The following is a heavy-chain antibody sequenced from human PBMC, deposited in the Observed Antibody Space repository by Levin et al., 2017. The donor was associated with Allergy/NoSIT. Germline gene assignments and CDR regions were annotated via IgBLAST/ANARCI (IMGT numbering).Heavy chain of an antibody. Sequence: KASETLSLTCTVSGGSISSADYYWSWIRQSPAKGLEWIAYISFSGLTYYNPSLKTRFTISVDTTNNQFSLKVISVTAADTAVYFCARATAYYGMDVWGQGTTVTVSS. CDR2: ISFSGLT. J-gene: IGHJ6*02. CDR1: GGSISSADYY. V-gene: IGHV4-30-4*01. CDR3: ARATAYYGMDV.